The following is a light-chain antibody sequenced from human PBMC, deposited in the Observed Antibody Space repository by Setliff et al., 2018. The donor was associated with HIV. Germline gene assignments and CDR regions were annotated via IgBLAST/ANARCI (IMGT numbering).Light chain of an antibody. CDR3: CSNTGSNTYV. CDR2: QAS. Sequence: QSVLTQPASVSGSPGQSITISCTGTSGDVGRYNLVSWYQQRPGKPPKLMIYQASKRPSGVSNRFSGSKSGNTASLTISGLQAEGEADYYCCSNTGSNTYVFGTGTKVTVL. CDR1: SGDVGRYNL. J-gene: IGLJ1*01. V-gene: IGLV2-23*01.